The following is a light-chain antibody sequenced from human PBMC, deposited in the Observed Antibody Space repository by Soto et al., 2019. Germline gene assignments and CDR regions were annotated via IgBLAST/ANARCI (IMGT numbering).Light chain of an antibody. Sequence: DIQMTQSPSTLSISVGDRVTITCRASQSISSWLAWYQQKPGEAPKLLIYKASSLESGVPSRFSGSGSGTEFTLTISSLQPDDFATYLCQQYNSYPYTFGQGTKLENK. V-gene: IGKV1-5*03. CDR2: KAS. J-gene: IGKJ2*01. CDR3: QQYNSYPYT. CDR1: QSISSW.